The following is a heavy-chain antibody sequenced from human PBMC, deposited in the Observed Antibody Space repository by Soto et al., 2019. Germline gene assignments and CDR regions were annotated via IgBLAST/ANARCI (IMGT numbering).Heavy chain of an antibody. CDR3: AKEGRRIPATPPPHWFDP. D-gene: IGHD6-13*01. V-gene: IGHV3-23*01. J-gene: IGHJ5*02. CDR2: ISSDSGGST. CDR1: GFTFSTYG. Sequence: EVQLLESGGDLVQPGGSLRLTCAASGFTFSTYGMSWVRQAPGKGLEWVSSISSDSGGSTYYADSVKDRFTISRDNSKNTLYLPMNTLRAEDTAVYYCAKEGRRIPATPPPHWFDPWGQGTLVTVSS.